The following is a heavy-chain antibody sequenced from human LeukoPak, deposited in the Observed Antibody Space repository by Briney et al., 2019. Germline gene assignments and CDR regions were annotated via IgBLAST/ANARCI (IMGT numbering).Heavy chain of an antibody. CDR2: IGTAGDT. V-gene: IGHV3-13*03. Sequence: GGSLRLSCAACGFTFSSYDMHWVRQATGRGLEWVSAIGTAGDTYYPGSVKGQFTISRENAKNSLYLQMNSLRAEDTAVYYCAGGGGQQLVLGHFDYWGQGTLVTVSS. D-gene: IGHD6-13*01. CDR1: GFTFSSYD. CDR3: AGGGGQQLVLGHFDY. J-gene: IGHJ4*02.